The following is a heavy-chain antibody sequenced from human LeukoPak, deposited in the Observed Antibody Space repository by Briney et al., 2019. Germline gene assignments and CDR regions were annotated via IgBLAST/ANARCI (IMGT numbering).Heavy chain of an antibody. CDR3: ARDNDSRDPPHFDY. CDR2: ISPSGGST. CDR1: GYTFTSNY. D-gene: IGHD3-16*01. J-gene: IGHJ4*02. Sequence: AASVKVSCKAFGYTFTSNYMHWVRQAPGQGPEWMGVISPSGGSTNYAQKFRGRVTITADKSTRTAYMELSSLRSEDTAVYYCARDNDSRDPPHFDYWGQGTLVTVSS. V-gene: IGHV1-46*01.